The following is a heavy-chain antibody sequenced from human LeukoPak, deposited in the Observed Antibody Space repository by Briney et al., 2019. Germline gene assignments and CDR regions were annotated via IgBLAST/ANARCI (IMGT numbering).Heavy chain of an antibody. CDR1: GASITSYY. V-gene: IGHV4-59*01. J-gene: IGHJ4*02. D-gene: IGHD3-16*01. Sequence: SETLSLTCTVSGASITSYYWTWIRQPPGKGLEWIGYIHYSGSSNYNPSLKSRVTISVDTSKNQFSLKLSSVTAADTAVYYCARDLRAAYWGQGTLVTVSS. CDR3: ARDLRAAY. CDR2: IHYSGSS.